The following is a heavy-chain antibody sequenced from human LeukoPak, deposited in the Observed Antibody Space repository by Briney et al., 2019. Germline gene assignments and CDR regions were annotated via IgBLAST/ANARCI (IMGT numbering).Heavy chain of an antibody. J-gene: IGHJ1*01. Sequence: GGSLRLSCAASGFTFSRNWMHWVRQAPGKGLEWVSTIYYDGNTYYADSVQGRFTISRDNSKNTLYFQMNSLRAEDTAVYYCATGTDAYKSGCWGLGTLVTVSS. CDR2: IYYDGNT. V-gene: IGHV3-66*01. CDR3: ATGTDAYKSGC. CDR1: GFTFSRNW. D-gene: IGHD5-24*01.